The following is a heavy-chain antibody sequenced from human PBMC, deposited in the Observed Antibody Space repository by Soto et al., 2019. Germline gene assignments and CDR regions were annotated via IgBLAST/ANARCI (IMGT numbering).Heavy chain of an antibody. Sequence: QVQLVQSGAEVKKPGASVKVSCKASGYTFTSYYMHWVRQAPGQGLEWMGIINPSGGSTSYAQKFQGRVTMTRDTSTSTVYMELSSLRSEDTAVYYCARDPNYDSSGYYRKYYFDYWVQGTLVTVSS. CDR2: INPSGGST. D-gene: IGHD3-22*01. CDR3: ARDPNYDSSGYYRKYYFDY. J-gene: IGHJ4*02. CDR1: GYTFTSYY. V-gene: IGHV1-46*01.